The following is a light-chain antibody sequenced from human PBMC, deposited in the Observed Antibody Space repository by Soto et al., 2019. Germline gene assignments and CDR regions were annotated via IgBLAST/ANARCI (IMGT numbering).Light chain of an antibody. CDR1: QSVSSSY. V-gene: IGKV3-20*01. CDR3: QQYGSSPSWT. J-gene: IGKJ1*01. Sequence: EIVLTQSPGTLSLSPGERATLSCRASQSVSSSYLAWYQQKPGPAPRLLIYGASSRATVIPDRFSGSGSGTDFTLTISRLEPEDFAVYYCQQYGSSPSWTFGQGTKVEIK. CDR2: GAS.